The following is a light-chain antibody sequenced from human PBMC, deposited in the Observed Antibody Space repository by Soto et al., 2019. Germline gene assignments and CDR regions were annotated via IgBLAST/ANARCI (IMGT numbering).Light chain of an antibody. CDR3: QQADSFPIT. V-gene: IGKV1-12*01. Sequence: DIHTTHSPSSVCASIGDRVTITCRASQNISSWLAWYPQKPGKAPNLLIYAASRLPDGVPFRFSGSGSGTHFTLSINSLQPEDFATYFCQQADSFPITFGQGTRLE. CDR2: AAS. CDR1: QNISSW. J-gene: IGKJ5*01.